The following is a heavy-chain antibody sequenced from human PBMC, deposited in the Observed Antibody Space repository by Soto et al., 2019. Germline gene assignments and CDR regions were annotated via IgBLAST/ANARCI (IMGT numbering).Heavy chain of an antibody. Sequence: SETLSLTCAVYGGSFSGYYWSWIRQPPGKGLEWIGEINHSGSTNYNPSLKSRVTISVDTSKNQFSLKLSSVTAADTAVYYCARSRSSSWHTNWFDPWGQGTLVTVSS. D-gene: IGHD6-13*01. CDR3: ARSRSSSWHTNWFDP. V-gene: IGHV4-34*01. J-gene: IGHJ5*02. CDR1: GGSFSGYY. CDR2: INHSGST.